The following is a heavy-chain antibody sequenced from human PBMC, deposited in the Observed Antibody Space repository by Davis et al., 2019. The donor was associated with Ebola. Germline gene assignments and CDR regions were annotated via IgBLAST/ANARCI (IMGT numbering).Heavy chain of an antibody. CDR3: ARVSCGGDCYSDYYGMDV. CDR2: ISSSGNTI. Sequence: GASLKISCASSGFTFSDYYMSWIRQAPGKGLEWVSYISSSGNTIYYADSVKGRFTISRDNAKNSLYLQMNSLRAEDTDVYYCARVSCGGDCYSDYYGMDVWGQGTTVTVSS. D-gene: IGHD2-21*01. J-gene: IGHJ6*02. V-gene: IGHV3-11*01. CDR1: GFTFSDYY.